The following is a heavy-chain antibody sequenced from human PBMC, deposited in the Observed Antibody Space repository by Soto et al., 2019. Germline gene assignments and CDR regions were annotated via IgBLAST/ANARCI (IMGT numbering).Heavy chain of an antibody. CDR3: ASSRIVVVPAAMSILWFDP. Sequence: QVQLVQSGAEVKKPGSSVKVSCKASGGTFSSYAISWVRQAPGQGLEWMGGIIPIFGTANYAQKFQGRVTITADKSTSTAYMELSSLRFEDTAVYYCASSRIVVVPAAMSILWFDPWGQGTLVTVSS. J-gene: IGHJ5*02. CDR2: IIPIFGTA. D-gene: IGHD2-2*01. CDR1: GGTFSSYA. V-gene: IGHV1-69*06.